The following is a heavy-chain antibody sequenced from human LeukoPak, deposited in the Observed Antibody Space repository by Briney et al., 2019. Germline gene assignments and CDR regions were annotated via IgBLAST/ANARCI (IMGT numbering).Heavy chain of an antibody. J-gene: IGHJ4*02. CDR3: ARGPNRGIAAAYFDY. Sequence: ASVKVSCMASGYTFTGYYMHWVRQAPGQGLEWMGWINPNSGGTNYAQKFQGWVTMTRDTSISTAYMELSRLRSDDTAVYYCARGPNRGIAAAYFDYWGQGTLVTVSS. CDR2: INPNSGGT. D-gene: IGHD6-13*01. V-gene: IGHV1-2*04. CDR1: GYTFTGYY.